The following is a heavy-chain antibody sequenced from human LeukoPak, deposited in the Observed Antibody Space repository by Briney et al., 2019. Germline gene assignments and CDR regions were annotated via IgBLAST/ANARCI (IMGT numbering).Heavy chain of an antibody. CDR3: ARTLDQSGGFDY. CDR1: GGSIRSYY. CDR2: IFYSGTT. D-gene: IGHD1/OR15-1a*01. Sequence: SETLSLTCTVSGGSIRSYYWSWIRQPPGKGLEWVGYIFYSGTTDSNPSLKSRVTISVDTSKNQFSLKLSSVTAADTAVYYCARTLDQSGGFDYWGQGALVTVSS. V-gene: IGHV4-59*08. J-gene: IGHJ4*02.